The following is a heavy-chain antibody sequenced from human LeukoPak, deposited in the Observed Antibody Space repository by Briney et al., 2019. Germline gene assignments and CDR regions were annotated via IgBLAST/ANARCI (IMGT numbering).Heavy chain of an antibody. CDR1: GGSISSGSYY. CDR2: IYTSGST. CDR3: ARSYYYDSSGYYSN. V-gene: IGHV4-61*02. Sequence: SQTLSLTCTVSGGSISSGSYYWSWIRQPAGKGLEWIGRIYTSGSTNYNPSLKSRVTISVDTSKNQFSLKLSSVTAADTAVYYCARSYYYDSSGYYSNWGQGTLVTVSS. J-gene: IGHJ4*02. D-gene: IGHD3-22*01.